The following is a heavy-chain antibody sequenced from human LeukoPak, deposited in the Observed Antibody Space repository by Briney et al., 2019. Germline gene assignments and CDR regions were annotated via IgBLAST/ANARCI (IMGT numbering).Heavy chain of an antibody. CDR1: GGSISSSSCY. J-gene: IGHJ5*02. CDR2: IYYSGST. D-gene: IGHD6-25*01. V-gene: IGHV4-39*01. CDR3: ARHRTAAGVGP. Sequence: SETLSLTCTVSGGSISSSSCYWGWIRQPPGKGLEWIGSIYYSGSTYYNPSLKSRVTISVDTSKNQFSLKLSSVTAADTAVYYCARHRTAAGVGPWGQGTLVTVSS.